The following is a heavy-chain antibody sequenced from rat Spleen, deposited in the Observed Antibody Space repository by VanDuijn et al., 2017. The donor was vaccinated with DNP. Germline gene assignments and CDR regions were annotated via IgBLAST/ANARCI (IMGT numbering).Heavy chain of an antibody. CDR3: AREQHYHFDY. D-gene: IGHD1-4*01. CDR1: GFTFSDYY. V-gene: IGHV5-20*01. CDR2: ISHDGGYT. Sequence: EVQLVESGGDLVQPGRSLKLSCVASGFTFSDYYMAWVRQAPKKGLEWVASISHDGGYTYYRDSVKGRFTISRDYAKSSLYLQMNSLRSEDTATYYCAREQHYHFDYWGQGVMVTVSS. J-gene: IGHJ2*01.